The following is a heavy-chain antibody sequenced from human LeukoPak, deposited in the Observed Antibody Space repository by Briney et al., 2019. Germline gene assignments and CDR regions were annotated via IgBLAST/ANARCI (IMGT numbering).Heavy chain of an antibody. CDR3: ARGTYYDILTGYRGRYYYYYMDV. D-gene: IGHD3-9*01. Sequence: SETLSLTCTVSGGSISSSSYYWGWIRQPPGKGLEWIGSIYYSGSTYYNPSLKSRVTMSVDTSKNQFSLKLSSVTAADTAVYYCARGTYYDILTGYRGRYYYYYMDVWGKGTTVTISS. CDR2: IYYSGST. V-gene: IGHV4-39*07. J-gene: IGHJ6*03. CDR1: GGSISSSSYY.